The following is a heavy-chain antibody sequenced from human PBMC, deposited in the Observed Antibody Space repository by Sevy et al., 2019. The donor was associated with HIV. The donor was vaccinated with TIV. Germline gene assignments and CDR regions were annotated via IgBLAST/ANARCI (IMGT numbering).Heavy chain of an antibody. Sequence: GGSLRLSCAASGFTFSDYYMSWIRQAPGKGLEWVSYISGSATFIHYADSLQGRFTISRDNAKNSLYLQMNSLRAEDTAGDYCARGEYFGELGNWFDPWGQGTLVTVSS. J-gene: IGHJ5*02. CDR1: GFTFSDYY. CDR2: ISGSATFI. V-gene: IGHV3-11*01. CDR3: ARGEYFGELGNWFDP. D-gene: IGHD3-10*01.